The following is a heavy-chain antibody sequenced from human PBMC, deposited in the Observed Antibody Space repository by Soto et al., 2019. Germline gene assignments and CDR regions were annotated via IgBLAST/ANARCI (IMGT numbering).Heavy chain of an antibody. J-gene: IGHJ3*02. CDR2: ISGSGGST. CDR3: AKDRLDAELADAFDI. CDR1: GFTFSSYA. D-gene: IGHD1-1*01. Sequence: GGFLRLSCAASGFTFSSYAMSWVRQAPGKGLEWVSAISGSGGSTYYADSVKGRFTISRDNSKNTLYLQMNSLRAEDTAVYYCAKDRLDAELADAFDIWGQGTMVTVSS. V-gene: IGHV3-23*01.